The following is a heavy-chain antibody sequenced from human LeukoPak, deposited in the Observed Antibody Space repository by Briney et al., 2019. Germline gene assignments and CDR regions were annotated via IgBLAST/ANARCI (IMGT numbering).Heavy chain of an antibody. CDR1: GGSINSISYY. Sequence: SETLSLTCNVSGGSINSISYYWGWIRQPPGKGLEWIGSIYYSRSIYYSPSLKSRVTISVDTSKNQFSLKLSSVTAADTAVYYCARGVNVDYYYGSGSYSYYFDYWGQGTLVTVSS. J-gene: IGHJ4*02. V-gene: IGHV4-39*07. CDR3: ARGVNVDYYYGSGSYSYYFDY. CDR2: IYYSRSI. D-gene: IGHD3-10*01.